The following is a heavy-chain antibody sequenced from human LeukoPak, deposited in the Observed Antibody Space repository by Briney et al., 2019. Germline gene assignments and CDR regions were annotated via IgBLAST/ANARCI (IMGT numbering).Heavy chain of an antibody. V-gene: IGHV3-7*03. CDR3: AKGDYYDSGGYSY. D-gene: IGHD3-22*01. Sequence: PGGSLRLSCAASGFTFSSYWMSWVRQAPGKGLEWVANIKQDGSEKYYVDSVKGRFTISRDNSKNTLYLQMNSLRAEDTAVYYCAKGDYYDSGGYSYWGQGTLVTVSS. CDR1: GFTFSSYW. J-gene: IGHJ4*02. CDR2: IKQDGSEK.